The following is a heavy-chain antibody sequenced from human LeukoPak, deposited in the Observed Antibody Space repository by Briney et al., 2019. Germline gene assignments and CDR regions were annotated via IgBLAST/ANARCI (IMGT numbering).Heavy chain of an antibody. CDR1: GFTFSSYG. Sequence: PGRSLRLSCAASGFTFSSYGMHWVRQAPGKGLEWVAVISYDGSNKYCADSVKGRFTISRDNSKNTLYLQMNSLRAEDTAVYYCARLYYYASSGYNDAFDIWGQGTMVTVSS. CDR2: ISYDGSNK. D-gene: IGHD3-22*01. V-gene: IGHV3-30*03. CDR3: ARLYYYASSGYNDAFDI. J-gene: IGHJ3*02.